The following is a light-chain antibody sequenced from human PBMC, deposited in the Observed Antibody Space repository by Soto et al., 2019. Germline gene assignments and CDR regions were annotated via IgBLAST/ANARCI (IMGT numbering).Light chain of an antibody. V-gene: IGLV2-14*01. Sequence: QSVLTQPASVSGSPGQSITISCTGTSSDVGGYKYVPWYQQHPDKAPELIIYDVTNRPSGNSNRFSGSKSGNTASLTISGLQAEDEADYYCSSYTSSSSYVFGTGTKVTVL. J-gene: IGLJ1*01. CDR2: DVT. CDR3: SSYTSSSSYV. CDR1: SSDVGGYKY.